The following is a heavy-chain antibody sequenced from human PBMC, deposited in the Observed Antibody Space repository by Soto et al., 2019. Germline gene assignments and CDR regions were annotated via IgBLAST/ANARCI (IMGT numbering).Heavy chain of an antibody. CDR2: TRNKANSYTT. Sequence: EVQLVESGGGLVQPGGYLRLSCAASGFTFSDHYMDWVRQAPGKGLEWVGRTRNKANSYTTEYAASVKGRFTISRDDSKKSLYLQMNSLKTEDTAVYYCARGFTGTTDAFDIWGQGTMVTVSS. CDR1: GFTFSDHY. D-gene: IGHD1-26*01. J-gene: IGHJ3*02. V-gene: IGHV3-72*01. CDR3: ARGFTGTTDAFDI.